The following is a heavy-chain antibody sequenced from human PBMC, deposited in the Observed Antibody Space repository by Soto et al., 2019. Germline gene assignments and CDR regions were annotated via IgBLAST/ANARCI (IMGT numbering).Heavy chain of an antibody. V-gene: IGHV2-5*02. Sequence: QITIKESGPTLVKPAQTLTLTCTFSGFSLSTRGAGVGWIRQPPGKALEWLALLFWDDDKRYNPSLKSRLTTYWDAAKIQVILTSTIRYPGDTARFDFLRKGTAVVTPCYFYGLDLGGKGSTV. CDR3: LRKGTAVVTPCYFYGLDL. CDR2: LFWDDDK. D-gene: IGHD2-21*02. CDR1: GFSLSTRGAG. J-gene: IGHJ6*03.